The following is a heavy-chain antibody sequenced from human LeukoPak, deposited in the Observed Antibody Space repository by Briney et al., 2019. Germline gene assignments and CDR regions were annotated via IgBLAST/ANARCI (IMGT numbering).Heavy chain of an antibody. CDR3: ARDGHGSTSDGMDV. V-gene: IGHV1-69*04. CDR1: GGTFSSCA. CDR2: IIPILGIA. J-gene: IGHJ6*02. D-gene: IGHD2-2*01. Sequence: SVKVSCKASGGTFSSCAISWVRQAPGQGLEWMGRIIPILGIANYAQKFQGRVTITADKSTSTAYMELSSLRSEDTAVYYCARDGHGSTSDGMDVWGQGTTVTVSS.